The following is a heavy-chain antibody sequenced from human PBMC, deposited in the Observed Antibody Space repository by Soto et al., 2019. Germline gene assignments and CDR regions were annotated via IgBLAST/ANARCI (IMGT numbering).Heavy chain of an antibody. D-gene: IGHD2-15*01. CDR2: VSIGGST. V-gene: IGHV3-23*01. CDR1: GFTFSSYA. J-gene: IGHJ4*02. CDR3: ARRRGAGGHFDY. Sequence: GGSLRLSCAASGFTFSSYAMVWVRQGPGKGLEWVAVVSIGGSTHYADSVRGRFTISRDNSKNTLSLQMNSLTAEDTAVYFCARRRGAGGHFDYWGQGALVTVSS.